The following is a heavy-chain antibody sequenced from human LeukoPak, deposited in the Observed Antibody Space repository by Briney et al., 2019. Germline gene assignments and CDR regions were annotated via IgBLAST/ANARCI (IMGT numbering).Heavy chain of an antibody. CDR1: GFTLSSNY. CDR3: ERSSGYIFDY. J-gene: IGHJ4*02. V-gene: IGHV3-53*01. CDR2: IYSGGST. Sequence: PGGSLRLSCAASGFTLSSNYMSWVRQAPGKGLEWVSVIYSGGSTYYADSVKGRFTISRDNSKNTLYLQMNSLRAEDTAVYYCERSSGYIFDYWGQGTLVTVSS. D-gene: IGHD3-22*01.